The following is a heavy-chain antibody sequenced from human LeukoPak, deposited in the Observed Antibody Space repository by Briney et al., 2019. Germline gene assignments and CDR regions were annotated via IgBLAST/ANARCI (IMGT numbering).Heavy chain of an antibody. V-gene: IGHV1-46*01. J-gene: IGHJ4*02. CDR2: INPSGGST. CDR3: ARGGGTTSPLDY. D-gene: IGHD2-2*01. Sequence: ASVKVSCKASGYTITGYYMHWVRQAPGQGLEWMGIINPSGGSTNCPQKFQVRVTMTRDTSTSTVYMELSSLRSEDTAVYYCARGGGTTSPLDYWGQGTLVTVSS. CDR1: GYTITGYY.